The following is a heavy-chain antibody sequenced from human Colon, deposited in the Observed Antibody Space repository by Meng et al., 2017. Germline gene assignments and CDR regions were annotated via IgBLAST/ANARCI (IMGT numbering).Heavy chain of an antibody. CDR1: GGSFSDYY. CDR2: IHPTGST. Sequence: QVHVKQWGAGLLKPSETLSLTCAVDGGSFSDYYWSWVRQPPGKGLEWIGEIHPTGSTSCNPSLKSRVSISVDTSKNQFSLKVSSVTAADTAMYYCARGMDKAKTGYWGQGTLVTVSS. CDR3: ARGMDKAKTGY. D-gene: IGHD5-18*01. V-gene: IGHV4-34*01. J-gene: IGHJ4*02.